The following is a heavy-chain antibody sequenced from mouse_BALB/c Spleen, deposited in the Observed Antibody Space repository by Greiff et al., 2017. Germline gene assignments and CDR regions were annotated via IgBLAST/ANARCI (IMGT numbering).Heavy chain of an antibody. Sequence: QVQLQQSGAELVRPGSSVKISCKASGYAFSSYWMNWVKQRPGQGLEWIGQIYPGDGDTNYNGKFKGKATLTADKSSSTAYMQLSSLTSEDSAVYFCARGDCFAYWGQGTLVTVSA. V-gene: IGHV1-80*01. J-gene: IGHJ3*01. CDR1: GYAFSSYW. CDR2: IYPGDGDT. CDR3: ARGDCFAY.